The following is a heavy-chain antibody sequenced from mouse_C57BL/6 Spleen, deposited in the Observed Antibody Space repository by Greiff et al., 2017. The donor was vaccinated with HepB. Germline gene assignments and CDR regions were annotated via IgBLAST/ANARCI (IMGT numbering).Heavy chain of an antibody. J-gene: IGHJ4*01. CDR2: IRNKANNHAT. CDR1: GFTFSDAS. Sequence: EVQLVESGGGLVQPGGSMKLSCAASGFTFSDASMDWVRQSPEKGLEWVAEIRNKANNHATYYAESVKGRFTISRDDSKSSVYMQMNSLRAEDTGIYYSTRRWNYYGMEYWGQGTSVTVSS. V-gene: IGHV6-6*01. CDR3: TRRWNYYGMEY.